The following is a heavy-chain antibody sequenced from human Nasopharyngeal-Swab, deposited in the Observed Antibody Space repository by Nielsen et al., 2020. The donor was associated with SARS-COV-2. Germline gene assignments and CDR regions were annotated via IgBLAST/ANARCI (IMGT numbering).Heavy chain of an antibody. CDR3: ACSVPAITIFRVVIPSQFDY. CDR2: ISSSSSTI. J-gene: IGHJ4*02. V-gene: IGHV3-48*01. CDR1: GFTFSSYS. Sequence: GESLKTSCAASGFTFSSYSMNWGRKAPGKGQELVSYISSSSSTIYYADSVKGRFTISRDNAKTSLYLQMNSLRGEDAAVYYCACSVPAITIFRVVIPSQFDYWGQGTLVTVSS. D-gene: IGHD3-3*01.